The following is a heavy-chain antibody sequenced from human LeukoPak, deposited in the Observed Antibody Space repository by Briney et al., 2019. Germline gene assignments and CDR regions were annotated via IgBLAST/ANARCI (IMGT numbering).Heavy chain of an antibody. J-gene: IGHJ4*02. Sequence: PGGPLRLSCAASGFTFSSYWMSWVRQAPGKGLEWVANINQDGSEKNSVDSVKGRFTLSRDNAKNSLYLRMNSLRAEDTAVYYCASQSSKLRSEGYWGQGTLVTVSS. CDR2: INQDGSEK. D-gene: IGHD2-2*01. V-gene: IGHV3-7*01. CDR1: GFTFSSYW. CDR3: ASQSSKLRSEGY.